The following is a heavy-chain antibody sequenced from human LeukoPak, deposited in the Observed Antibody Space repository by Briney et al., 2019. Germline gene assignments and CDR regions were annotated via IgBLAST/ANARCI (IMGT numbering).Heavy chain of an antibody. D-gene: IGHD2-2*01. J-gene: IGHJ6*03. V-gene: IGHV4-39*01. CDR1: GGSISSSSYY. CDR2: IYYSGST. CDR3: ARPVPAAPDYYYYYMDV. Sequence: SETLSLTCTVSGGSISSSSYYWGWIRQPPGKGLEWIGSIYYSGSTYYNPSLKSRVIISVDTSKNQFSLKLSSVTAADTAVYYCARPVPAAPDYYYYYMDVWGKGTTVTVSS.